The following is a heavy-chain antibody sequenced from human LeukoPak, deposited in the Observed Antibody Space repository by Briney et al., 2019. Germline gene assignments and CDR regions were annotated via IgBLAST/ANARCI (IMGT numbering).Heavy chain of an antibody. CDR1: GFTFSSYA. CDR3: AKAVGQWLVEFDY. J-gene: IGHJ4*02. D-gene: IGHD6-19*01. Sequence: GGSLRLSCAASGFTFSSYAMSWVRQAPGKGLEGVSAISGSGGSTYYADSVKGRFPISRDNSKNTLYLQMNSLRAEDTAVYYCAKAVGQWLVEFDYWGQGTLVTVSS. CDR2: ISGSGGST. V-gene: IGHV3-23*01.